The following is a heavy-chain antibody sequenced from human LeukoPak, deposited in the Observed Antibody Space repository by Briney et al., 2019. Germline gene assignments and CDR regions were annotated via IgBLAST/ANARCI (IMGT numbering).Heavy chain of an antibody. CDR3: AGRDRGSFGFDY. J-gene: IGHJ4*02. D-gene: IGHD1-26*01. V-gene: IGHV4-59*01. CDR1: GGSISSYH. CDR2: RYYSGSP. Sequence: SETLSLTCTVSGGSISSYHWSWIRQPPGKGLEWIGDRYYSGSPNYNPSLKSRVTMLVDTSKNQFSLKLSSVTAADTAVYYCAGRDRGSFGFDYWAQGTLAPVSS.